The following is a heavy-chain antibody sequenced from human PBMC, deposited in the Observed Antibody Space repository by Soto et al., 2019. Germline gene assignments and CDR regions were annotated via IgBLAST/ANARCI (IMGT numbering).Heavy chain of an antibody. Sequence: SETLSLTCTVPGGFIGRGSFPWGGIRQSPGKGLEWIGSIYYSGSTYYSPSLKSRVTISVDTSKNQFSLKLSSVTAADTAVYYCARRERAAGTDWWFDPWGQGTLVTVS. CDR3: ARRERAAGTDWWFDP. J-gene: IGHJ5*02. D-gene: IGHD6-13*01. CDR1: GGFIGRGSFP. V-gene: IGHV4-39*01. CDR2: IYYSGST.